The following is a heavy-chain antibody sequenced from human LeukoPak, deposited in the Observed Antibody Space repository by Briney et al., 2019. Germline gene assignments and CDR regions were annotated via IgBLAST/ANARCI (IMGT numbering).Heavy chain of an antibody. CDR1: GFTFSSYA. V-gene: IGHV3-23*01. CDR3: AKGPWFGELPALDY. CDR2: ISGSGGST. Sequence: RGSLRLSCAASGFTFSSYAMSWVRQAPGKGLEWVSAISGSGGSTYYADSVKSPFTISRDNSKNTLYLQMNSLRAEDTAVYYCAKGPWFGELPALDYWGQGILVTVSS. J-gene: IGHJ4*02. D-gene: IGHD3-10*01.